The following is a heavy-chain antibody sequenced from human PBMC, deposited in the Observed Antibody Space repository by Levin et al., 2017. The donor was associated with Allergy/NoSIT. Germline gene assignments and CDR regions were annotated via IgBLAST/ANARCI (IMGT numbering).Heavy chain of an antibody. CDR1: GFTFSDYY. CDR2: ISSSSSYT. J-gene: IGHJ4*02. CDR3: ARDESQIAVAGTGVDY. V-gene: IGHV3-11*05. Sequence: GGSLRLSCAASGFTFSDYYMSWIRQAPGKGLEWVSYISSSSSYTNYADSVKGRFTISRDNAKNSLYLQMNSLRAEDTAVYYCARDESQIAVAGTGVDYWGQGTLVTVSS. D-gene: IGHD6-19*01.